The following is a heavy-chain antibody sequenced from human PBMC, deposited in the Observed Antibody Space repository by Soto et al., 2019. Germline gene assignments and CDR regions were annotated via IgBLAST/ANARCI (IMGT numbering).Heavy chain of an antibody. D-gene: IGHD3-3*01. J-gene: IGHJ4*02. CDR3: ARDPERITIFGVVTDFDY. V-gene: IGHV1-18*01. Sequence: ASVQVSCKASGYTFTNFGISWVRQAPGQGLEWMGWISAYNGNTNYAQKLQGRVTMTTDTSTSTAYMELRSLRSDDTAVYYCARDPERITIFGVVTDFDYWGQGILVTVSS. CDR1: GYTFTNFG. CDR2: ISAYNGNT.